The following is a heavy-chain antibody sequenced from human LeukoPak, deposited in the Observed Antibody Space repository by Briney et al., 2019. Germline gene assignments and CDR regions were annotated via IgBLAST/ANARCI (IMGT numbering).Heavy chain of an antibody. D-gene: IGHD3-10*01. J-gene: IGHJ4*02. CDR2: MNPNSGNT. CDR3: ARARMVRGFDY. CDR1: GYTFTSYD. V-gene: IGHV1-8*01. Sequence: ASVNVSCKASGYTFTSYDINWVRQAPGQGLEWMGWMNPNSGNTGYAQKFQGRVTMTRNTSISTAYMELSSLRSEDTAVYYCARARMVRGFDYWGQGTLVTVSS.